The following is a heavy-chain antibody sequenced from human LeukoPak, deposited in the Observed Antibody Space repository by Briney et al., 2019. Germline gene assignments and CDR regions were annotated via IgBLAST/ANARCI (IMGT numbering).Heavy chain of an antibody. V-gene: IGHV3-66*01. Sequence: GGSLRLSCAASEFSVGSNYMTWVRQAPGKGLEWVSVIYSGGSTYYADSVKGRFTISRDNSKNTLYLQMNSLRAEDTAVYYCARGQRYSTGWYYFDYWGQGTLVTVSS. CDR3: ARGQRYSTGWYYFDY. D-gene: IGHD6-19*01. CDR1: EFSVGSNY. J-gene: IGHJ4*02. CDR2: IYSGGST.